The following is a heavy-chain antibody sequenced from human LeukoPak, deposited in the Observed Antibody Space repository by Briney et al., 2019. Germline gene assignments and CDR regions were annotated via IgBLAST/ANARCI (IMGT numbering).Heavy chain of an antibody. CDR2: IYNSGST. Sequence: SETLSLTCTVSARFISSYYWSWIRQPPGKGLEWIGYIYNSGSTNHNPSLKSQVTISLDTSKNQFSLKLSSVPAADTAVYYCARAPTTVVTPYYFDYWGQGTLVTVSS. D-gene: IGHD4-23*01. V-gene: IGHV4-59*01. CDR3: ARAPTTVVTPYYFDY. J-gene: IGHJ4*02. CDR1: ARFISSYY.